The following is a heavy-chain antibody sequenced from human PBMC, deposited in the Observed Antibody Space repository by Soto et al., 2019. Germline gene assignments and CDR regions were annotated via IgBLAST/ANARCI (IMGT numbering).Heavy chain of an antibody. D-gene: IGHD2-15*01. CDR1: GYTFTSYP. V-gene: IGHV1-3*04. J-gene: IGHJ5*02. Sequence: QVQLLQSGAEAKKPGASVKVSCEASGYTFTSYPIHWVRQAPGQRLEWMGWINTGNGYTKYSQKFQARVTITRDTSASTSYMQLSRLRSEDTAVYYCARDRGGYCSGGSCSEAWFDPWGQGTLVNVSS. CDR2: INTGNGYT. CDR3: ARDRGGYCSGGSCSEAWFDP.